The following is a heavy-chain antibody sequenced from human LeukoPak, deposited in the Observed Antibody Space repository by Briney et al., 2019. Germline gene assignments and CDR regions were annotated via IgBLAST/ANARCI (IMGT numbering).Heavy chain of an antibody. V-gene: IGHV3-21*01. D-gene: IGHD4-23*01. Sequence: GGSLRLSCAASGFTFSSYSMNWVRQAPGKGLEWVSSISSSSSYVYYADSVKGRFTISRDNAKNSLYLQMNSLRAEDTAVYYCANGGNLRYDAFDIWGQGTMVTVSS. J-gene: IGHJ3*02. CDR3: ANGGNLRYDAFDI. CDR2: ISSSSSYV. CDR1: GFTFSSYS.